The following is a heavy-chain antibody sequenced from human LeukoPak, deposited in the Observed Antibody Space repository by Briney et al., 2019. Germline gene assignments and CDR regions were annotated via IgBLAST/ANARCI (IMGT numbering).Heavy chain of an antibody. CDR1: GFTFSSYE. Sequence: GGSLRLSCAASGFTFSSYEMNWVRQAPGRGLEWVSYISSGSSSIFYADSVKGRFTISRDNAKNSLYLQMNSLRVEDTAVYYCARGGIAARFAYWGQGTLVTVSS. J-gene: IGHJ4*02. CDR2: ISSGSSSI. D-gene: IGHD6-6*01. CDR3: ARGGIAARFAY. V-gene: IGHV3-48*03.